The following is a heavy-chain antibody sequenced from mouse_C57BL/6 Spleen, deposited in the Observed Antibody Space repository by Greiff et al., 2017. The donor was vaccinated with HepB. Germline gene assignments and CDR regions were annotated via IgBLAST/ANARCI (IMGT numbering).Heavy chain of an antibody. CDR2: IDPSDSYT. CDR3: ARETH. J-gene: IGHJ2*01. Sequence: QVQLQQPGAELVRPGTSVKLSCKASGYTFTSYWMHWVKQRPGQGLEWIGVIDPSDSYTKYNQKFKGKATLTVDTSSSTAYMQLRSLTSEDSAVYYCARETHWGQGTTLTVSS. CDR1: GYTFTSYW. V-gene: IGHV1-59*01.